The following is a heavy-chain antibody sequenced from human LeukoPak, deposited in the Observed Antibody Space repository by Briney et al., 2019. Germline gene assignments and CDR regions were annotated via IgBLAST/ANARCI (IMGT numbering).Heavy chain of an antibody. D-gene: IGHD3-10*01. V-gene: IGHV4-4*07. CDR2: IYTSGST. CDR1: GGSISSYY. CDR3: ATDTIELWFGELPY. Sequence: PSETLSLTCTVSGGSISSYYWGWIRQPAGKGLEWIGRIYTSGSTNYNPSLKSRVTMSVDTSKNQFSLKLSSVTAADTAVYYCATDTIELWFGELPYWGQGTLVTVSS. J-gene: IGHJ4*02.